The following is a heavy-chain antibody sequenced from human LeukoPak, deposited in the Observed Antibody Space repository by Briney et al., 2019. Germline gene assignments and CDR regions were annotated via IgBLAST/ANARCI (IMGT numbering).Heavy chain of an antibody. CDR3: GRGKCGGECKGGGAFYI. D-gene: IGHD2-21*01. CDR1: GVYVGSHF. CDR2: VSASGTT. V-gene: IGHV4-4*07. Sequence: SETLSLTCSVSGVYVGSHFWSWVRQPAGKALEWIGRVSASGTTSSNPSLNSRVTMSLDTSKNQFSLKLTSVTAADTAVYFCGRGKCGGECKGGGAFYIRGQGTMVTVSS. J-gene: IGHJ3*02.